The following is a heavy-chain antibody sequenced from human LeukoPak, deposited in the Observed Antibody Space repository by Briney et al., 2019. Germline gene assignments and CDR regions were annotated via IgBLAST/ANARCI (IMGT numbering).Heavy chain of an antibody. V-gene: IGHV3-33*01. J-gene: IGHJ4*02. CDR3: ARCYYGSGSYSDY. D-gene: IGHD3-10*01. CDR2: IWYDGSNK. Sequence: GGSLRLSCAASGFTFSSYGMHWVRQAPGKGLEWVAVIWYDGSNKYYADSVKGRLTISRDNSKNTLYLQMNSLRAEDTAVYYCARCYYGSGSYSDYWGQGTLVTVSS. CDR1: GFTFSSYG.